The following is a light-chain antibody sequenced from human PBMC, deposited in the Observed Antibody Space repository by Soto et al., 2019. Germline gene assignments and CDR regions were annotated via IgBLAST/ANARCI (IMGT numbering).Light chain of an antibody. Sequence: AIQVTQSPSSLSASVGDRVTITCLASQDIRGALAWYQQKAGKPPKLLIYDVSTLENGVPSRFSGASSGTQFTLTISGLQPEDFGTYYCQQFTSYPVTFGHGTRLDIK. CDR1: QDIRGA. V-gene: IGKV1-13*02. J-gene: IGKJ5*01. CDR3: QQFTSYPVT. CDR2: DVS.